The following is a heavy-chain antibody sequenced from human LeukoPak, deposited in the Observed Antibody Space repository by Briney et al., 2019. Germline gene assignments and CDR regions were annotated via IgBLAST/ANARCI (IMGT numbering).Heavy chain of an antibody. D-gene: IGHD6-19*01. J-gene: IGHJ3*02. V-gene: IGHV4-39*01. Sequence: SETLSLTCTVSGGSISSSSYYWGWIRQPPGKGLEGIGSIYYSGSTYYNPSLKSRVTIPVDTFKNQLSLKLSSVTAADTAVYYCERRRPGIAVAGSHDAFDIWGQGTMVTVSS. CDR3: ERRRPGIAVAGSHDAFDI. CDR1: GGSISSSSYY. CDR2: IYYSGST.